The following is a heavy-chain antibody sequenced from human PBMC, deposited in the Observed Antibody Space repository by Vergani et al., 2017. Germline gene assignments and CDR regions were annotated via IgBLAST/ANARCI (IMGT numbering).Heavy chain of an antibody. V-gene: IGHV1-69*01. CDR3: GFGTYYYESSGPLQVAFDI. D-gene: IGHD3-22*01. CDR1: GGTFSSSA. Sequence: QVQLVQSGAEVKKPGSSVKVSCKASGGTFSSSAISWVRQAPGQGLEWMGGIIPLFGTANYAQKFQGRVTVTAEESTSTAYMELSSLRSEGTAAYYCGFGTYYYESSGPLQVAFDIWGQGTMVTVSS. J-gene: IGHJ3*02. CDR2: IIPLFGTA.